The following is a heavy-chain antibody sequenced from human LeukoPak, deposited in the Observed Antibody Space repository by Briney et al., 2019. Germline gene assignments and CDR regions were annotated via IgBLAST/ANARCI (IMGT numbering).Heavy chain of an antibody. D-gene: IGHD4-17*01. CDR1: GFTFSRFW. CDR3: TRDGYGDSATDAFDV. J-gene: IGHJ3*01. V-gene: IGHV3-7*01. Sequence: GGSLRLSCVASGFTFSRFWMSWVRRAPGKGLEWVAHIKQDGSRRNYVDSVKGRFTVSRDNTKNSLYLQLESLRAEDTAVYYCTRDGYGDSATDAFDVWGPGTAVTVSS. CDR2: IKQDGSRR.